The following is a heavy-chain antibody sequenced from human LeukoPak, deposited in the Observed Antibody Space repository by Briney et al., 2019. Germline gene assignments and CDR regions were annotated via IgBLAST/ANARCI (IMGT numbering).Heavy chain of an antibody. J-gene: IGHJ4*02. Sequence: SETLSLTCTVSGGSISSYYWSWIRQPPGKGLEWIGYIYYSGSTNYNPSLKSRVTISVDTSKNQFSLKLSSVTAADTAVYCCARFRLDGIAAPNWGQGTLVTVSS. CDR1: GGSISSYY. CDR2: IYYSGST. D-gene: IGHD6-6*01. CDR3: ARFRLDGIAAPN. V-gene: IGHV4-59*01.